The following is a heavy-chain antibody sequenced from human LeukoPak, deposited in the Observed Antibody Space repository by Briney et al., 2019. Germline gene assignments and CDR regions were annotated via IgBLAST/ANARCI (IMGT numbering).Heavy chain of an antibody. J-gene: IGHJ5*02. CDR1: GYNFTNYW. Sequence: GESLKISCKVSGYNFTNYWIGWVRQMPGIGLEWMGIIYPGDSDTRYNPSFQGQVTFSADKSISTAYLQWSSLKASDTAIYYCARLTSLGYCSGGSCPLGPFDPWGQGTLVTVSS. CDR3: ARLTSLGYCSGGSCPLGPFDP. D-gene: IGHD2-15*01. CDR2: IYPGDSDT. V-gene: IGHV5-51*01.